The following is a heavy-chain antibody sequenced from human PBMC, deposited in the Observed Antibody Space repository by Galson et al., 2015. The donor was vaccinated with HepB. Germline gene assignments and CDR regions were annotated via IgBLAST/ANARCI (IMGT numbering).Heavy chain of an antibody. CDR2: IYTSGST. J-gene: IGHJ3*01. D-gene: IGHD3-22*01. CDR3: ARDHYYYDSVGMYAETIRGGFDV. Sequence: SETLSLTCSVSGGSISGYYWSWIRQPAGKGLEWIGHIYTSGSTNHNPSLKSRVTMSVDMSMNQFSLRLSSLTAADTAVYYCARDHYYYDSVGMYAETIRGGFDVWGQGTMVTVSS. V-gene: IGHV4-4*07. CDR1: GGSISGYY.